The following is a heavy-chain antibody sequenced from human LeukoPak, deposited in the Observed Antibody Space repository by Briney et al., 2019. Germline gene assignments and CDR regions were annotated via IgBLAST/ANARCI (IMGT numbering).Heavy chain of an antibody. CDR2: IIPIFSTA. V-gene: IGHV1-69*05. D-gene: IGHD2-21*02. J-gene: IGHJ3*02. Sequence: GASVKVSCKASGGTFSSYAISWVRQAPGQGLEWMGGIIPIFSTANYAQKFQGRVTITTDESTSTAYMELSSLRSEDTAVYYCARLQGDCYPEVCAFDIWGQGTMVTVSS. CDR3: ARLQGDCYPEVCAFDI. CDR1: GGTFSSYA.